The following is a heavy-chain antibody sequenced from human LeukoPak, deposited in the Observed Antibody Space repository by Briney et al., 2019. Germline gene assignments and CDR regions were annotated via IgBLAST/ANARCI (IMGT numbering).Heavy chain of an antibody. Sequence: ASVKVSCKASGYTFTSHHINWVRQATGQGFVWMGWMNPESGNTDFAQKFQGRFTMTWDTSLSTAYMELSSLTSEDTAVYYCARGRPTNLNGIYWGQGTLVSVSS. V-gene: IGHV1-8*01. CDR1: GYTFTSHH. CDR2: MNPESGNT. J-gene: IGHJ4*02. CDR3: ARGRPTNLNGIY. D-gene: IGHD1-1*01.